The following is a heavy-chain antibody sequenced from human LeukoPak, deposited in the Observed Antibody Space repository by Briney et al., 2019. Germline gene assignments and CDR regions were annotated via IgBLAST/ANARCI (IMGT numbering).Heavy chain of an antibody. D-gene: IGHD6-19*01. V-gene: IGHV3-74*01. CDR1: GFTFSKYW. Sequence: GGSLRLSCAASGFTFSKYWMLWVRQAPGKGLESVSRINTDGTVTTYADSVKGRFTVSRDIADNTMFLQMNSVRDEDTAVYSCVTKQWLAPPPDSWGQGTPVTVSS. CDR3: VTKQWLAPPPDS. J-gene: IGHJ4*02. CDR2: INTDGTVT.